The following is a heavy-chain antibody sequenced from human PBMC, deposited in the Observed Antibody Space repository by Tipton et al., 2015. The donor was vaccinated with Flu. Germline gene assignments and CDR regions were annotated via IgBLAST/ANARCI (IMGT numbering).Heavy chain of an antibody. V-gene: IGHV4-34*01. CDR1: GGSFSGHY. D-gene: IGHD5-12*01. J-gene: IGHJ4*02. CDR3: ARGSGYANTYLDS. CDR2: INHTGST. Sequence: GLVKPSETLSLTCAVYGGSFSGHYWTWIRQPPGKGLEWIGEINHTGSTNYNPSLKSRVIISVDTSKNQFSLKVTSLTAADTAVYYCARGSGYANTYLDSWGRGTLVTVSS.